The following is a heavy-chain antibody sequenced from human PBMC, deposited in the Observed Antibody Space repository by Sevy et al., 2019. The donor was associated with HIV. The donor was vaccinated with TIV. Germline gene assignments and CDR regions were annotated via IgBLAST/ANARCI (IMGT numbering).Heavy chain of an antibody. J-gene: IGHJ4*02. V-gene: IGHV3-53*01. CDR1: GFTVSSNY. CDR2: IYSGGST. Sequence: GGSLRLSCAASGFTVSSNYMSWVRQAPGKGLEWVSVIYSGGSTYYADSVKGRFTISRDNSKSTLYLQMNSLRAEDTAVYYCARLYKLERPQGVSIYFDYWGQGTLVTVSS. CDR3: ARLYKLERPQGVSIYFDY. D-gene: IGHD1-1*01.